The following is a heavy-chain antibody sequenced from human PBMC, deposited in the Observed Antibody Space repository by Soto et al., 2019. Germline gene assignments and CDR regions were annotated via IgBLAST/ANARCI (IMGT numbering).Heavy chain of an antibody. Sequence: GGSLRLSCAASGFTFSDYYMSWIRQAPGKGLEWVSYISSSSSYTNYADSVKGRFTISRDNAKNSLYLQMNSLRAEDTAVYYCARDKWMGIAAAGTVGAFDIWGQGTMVTVSS. D-gene: IGHD6-13*01. CDR1: GFTFSDYY. CDR3: ARDKWMGIAAAGTVGAFDI. CDR2: ISSSSSYT. J-gene: IGHJ3*02. V-gene: IGHV3-11*06.